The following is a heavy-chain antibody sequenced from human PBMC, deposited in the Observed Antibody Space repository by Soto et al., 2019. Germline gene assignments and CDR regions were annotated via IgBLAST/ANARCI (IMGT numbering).Heavy chain of an antibody. CDR3: TTDHSRLLWFGELYHFDY. D-gene: IGHD3-10*01. CDR2: IKSKTDGGTT. V-gene: IGHV3-15*01. CDR1: GFTFSNAW. J-gene: IGHJ4*02. Sequence: PGGSLRLSCAASGFTFSNAWMSWVRQAPGKGLEWVGRIKSKTDGGTTDYAAPVKGRFTISRDDSKNTLYLQMNSLKTEDTAVYYCTTDHSRLLWFGELYHFDYWGQGTLVTVSS.